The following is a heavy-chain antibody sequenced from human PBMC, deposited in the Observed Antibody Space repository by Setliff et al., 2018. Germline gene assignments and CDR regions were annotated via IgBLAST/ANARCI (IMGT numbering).Heavy chain of an antibody. CDR1: GGSFSDYY. Sequence: SETLSLTCGASGGSFSDYYWSWIRQTPGKGLEWVGEINHSGSTNYNPSLKSRVTVSVDTSKNHFSLRVSSVTAADTAVYFCATFGPCKGVSGTCPPRDSWGQGTLVTVSS. J-gene: IGHJ4*02. CDR2: INHSGST. CDR3: ATFGPCKGVSGTCPPRDS. D-gene: IGHD6-19*01. V-gene: IGHV4-34*01.